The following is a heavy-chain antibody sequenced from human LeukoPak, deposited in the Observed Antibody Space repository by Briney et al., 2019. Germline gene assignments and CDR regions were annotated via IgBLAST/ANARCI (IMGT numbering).Heavy chain of an antibody. Sequence: SVKVSCKASGGTFSSYAISWVRQAPGQGLEWMGGIILIFGTANYAQKFQGRVTITADESTSTAYMELSSLRSEDTAVYYCARDLRYYDFWSGYFSNHYYYMDVWGKGTTVTVSS. CDR1: GGTFSSYA. CDR3: ARDLRYYDFWSGYFSNHYYYMDV. D-gene: IGHD3-3*01. V-gene: IGHV1-69*01. CDR2: IILIFGTA. J-gene: IGHJ6*03.